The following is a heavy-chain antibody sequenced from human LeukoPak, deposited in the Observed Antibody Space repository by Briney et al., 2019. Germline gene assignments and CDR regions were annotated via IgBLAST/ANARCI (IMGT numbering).Heavy chain of an antibody. CDR3: AKEYSGYDYAAFDI. V-gene: IGHV3-9*01. D-gene: IGHD5-12*01. CDR2: ISWNSGSI. J-gene: IGHJ3*02. Sequence: GGSLRLSCAASGFTFDDYAMHWVRQAPGKGLEWVSGISWNSGSIGYADSVKGRFTISRDNAKNSLYLQMNSLRAEDTALYYCAKEYSGYDYAAFDIWGQGTMVTVSS. CDR1: GFTFDDYA.